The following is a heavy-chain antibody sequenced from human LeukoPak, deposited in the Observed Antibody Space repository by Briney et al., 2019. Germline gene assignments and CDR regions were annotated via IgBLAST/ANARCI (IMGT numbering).Heavy chain of an antibody. J-gene: IGHJ4*02. CDR2: INHSGST. CDR3: ARGSVTALRFLEWLLFDY. Sequence: SETLSLTCAVYGGSFSGYYWSWIRQPPGKGLEWIGEINHSGSTNYNPSLKSRVTISVDTSKNQFSLKLSSVTAADTAVYYCARGSVTALRFLEWLLFDYWGQGTLVTASS. CDR1: GGSFSGYY. V-gene: IGHV4-34*01. D-gene: IGHD3-3*01.